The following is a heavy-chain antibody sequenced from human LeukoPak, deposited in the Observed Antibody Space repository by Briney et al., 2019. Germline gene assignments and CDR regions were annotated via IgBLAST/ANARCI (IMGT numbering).Heavy chain of an antibody. CDR3: ARGYRGRSGSYAYYYYYMDV. Sequence: ASVKVSCKASGGTFTSYDINWVRQATGQGLEWMGWMNPNSGNTGYAQKFQGRVTMTRNASISTAYMELSSLRSEDTAVYYCARGYRGRSGSYAYYYYYMDVWGKGTTVTVSS. V-gene: IGHV1-8*01. J-gene: IGHJ6*03. CDR2: MNPNSGNT. D-gene: IGHD1-26*01. CDR1: GGTFTSYD.